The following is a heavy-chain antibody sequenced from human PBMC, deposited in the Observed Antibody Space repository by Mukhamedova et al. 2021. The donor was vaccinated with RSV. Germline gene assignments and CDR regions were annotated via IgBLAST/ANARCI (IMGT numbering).Heavy chain of an antibody. CDR2: VCPGDSDA. CDR3: TRRDTGGWRLDY. V-gene: IGHV5-51*01. Sequence: GIVCPGDSDARYSPSFQGQVTISVDKSISTAFLQWGSLKASDTAMYYCTRRDTGGWRLDYWGQGTLVTVSP. J-gene: IGHJ4*02. D-gene: IGHD6-19*01.